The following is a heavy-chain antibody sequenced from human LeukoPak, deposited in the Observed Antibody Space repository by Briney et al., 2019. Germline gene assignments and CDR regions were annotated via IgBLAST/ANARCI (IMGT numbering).Heavy chain of an antibody. CDR2: IYSSGTT. D-gene: IGHD5-12*01. Sequence: PSETLSLTCTVSGGSISNYYWSWIRQPAGKGLEWIGRIYSSGTTIYNPSLKSRVTVSVDTSKNQFSLKLSSVTAADTAVYFCASGSSGYDPWGQGTLVTVSS. CDR3: ASGSSGYDP. J-gene: IGHJ5*02. CDR1: GGSISNYY. V-gene: IGHV4-4*07.